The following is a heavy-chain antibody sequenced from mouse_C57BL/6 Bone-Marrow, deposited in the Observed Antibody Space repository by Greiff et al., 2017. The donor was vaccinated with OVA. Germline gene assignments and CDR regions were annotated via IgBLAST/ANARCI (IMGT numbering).Heavy chain of an antibody. D-gene: IGHD3-2*02. V-gene: IGHV5-17*01. CDR1: GFTFSDYG. Sequence: DVMLVESGGGLVKPGGSLKLSCAASGFTFSDYGMHWVRQAPEKGLEWVAYISSGSSTIYYADTVKGRFTISRDNAKNTLFLQMTSLRSEDTAMYYCANSSGYWFAYWGQGTLVTVSA. J-gene: IGHJ3*01. CDR2: ISSGSSTI. CDR3: ANSSGYWFAY.